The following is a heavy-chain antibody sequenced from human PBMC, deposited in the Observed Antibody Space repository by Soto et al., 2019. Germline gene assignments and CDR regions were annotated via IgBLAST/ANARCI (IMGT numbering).Heavy chain of an antibody. CDR2: ISWNSGSI. CDR3: AKDIEENYGEVMDY. V-gene: IGHV3-9*01. D-gene: IGHD4-17*01. CDR1: GFTFDDYA. Sequence: GGSLRLSCAASGFTFDDYAMHWVRQAPGKGLEWVSGISWNSGSIGYADSVKGRFTISRDNAKNSLYLQMNSLRAEDTALYYCAKDIEENYGEVMDYWGQGTLVTVSS. J-gene: IGHJ4*02.